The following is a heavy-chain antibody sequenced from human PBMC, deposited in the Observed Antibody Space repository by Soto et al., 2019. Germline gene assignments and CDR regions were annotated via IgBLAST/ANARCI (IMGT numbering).Heavy chain of an antibody. CDR3: ARLVRATKPFDP. CDR1: GASISSYY. D-gene: IGHD5-12*01. CDR2: IYYGGST. J-gene: IGHJ5*02. Sequence: QVQLQESGPGLVKPSEALSLTCTVSGASISSYYWSWIRQPPGKGLEWIGYIYYGGSTNYNPSLKSRVTASVDTSKNQFSLKLSSVTAADTAVYYCARLVRATKPFDPWGQGTLVTVSS. V-gene: IGHV4-59*01.